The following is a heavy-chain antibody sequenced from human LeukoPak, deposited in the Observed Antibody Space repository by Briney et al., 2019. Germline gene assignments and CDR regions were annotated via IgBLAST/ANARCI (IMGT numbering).Heavy chain of an antibody. D-gene: IGHD3-9*01. CDR3: ARPRIAWSSHWYFEV. J-gene: IGHJ2*01. CDR1: GFTFSDYY. Sequence: GGSLRLACAASGFTFSDYYMSWIRQAPGKGLEWVSYISTSGSYIKDADSVKGRFTISRDNAKNSLFLRMSSLRVEDTAVYYCARPRIAWSSHWYFEVWGRGTLVTVSS. V-gene: IGHV3-11*03. CDR2: ISTSGSYI.